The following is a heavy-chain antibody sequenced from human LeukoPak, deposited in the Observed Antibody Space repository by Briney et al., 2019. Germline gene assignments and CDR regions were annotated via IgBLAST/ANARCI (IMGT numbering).Heavy chain of an antibody. CDR1: GFTFSTYI. J-gene: IGHJ4*02. Sequence: GGSLRLSCAASGFTFSTYIMNWVRQTPGKGLEWVSSIGTSTSYIYYADSVKGRFTISRDNAKNSLYLEMNSLRAEDTAVYYCAKDYHDILTGYSSTADYWGQGTLVTVSS. D-gene: IGHD3-9*01. CDR3: AKDYHDILTGYSSTADY. CDR2: IGTSTSYI. V-gene: IGHV3-21*01.